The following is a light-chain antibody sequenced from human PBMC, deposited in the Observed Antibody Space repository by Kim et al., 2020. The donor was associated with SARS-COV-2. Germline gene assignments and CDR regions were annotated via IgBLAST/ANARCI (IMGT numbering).Light chain of an antibody. Sequence: QSVLTQPPSVSGAPGQSVAISCAGGTSSIGAGSDVHWYQYLPGTAPKLLIFGNTNRPSGVPERFSGSKSGTSASLAITGLQAEDEADYYCQSYDSSLGAWVFGGGTQLTVL. CDR3: QSYDSSLGAWV. CDR1: TSSIGAGSD. CDR2: GNT. V-gene: IGLV1-40*01. J-gene: IGLJ3*02.